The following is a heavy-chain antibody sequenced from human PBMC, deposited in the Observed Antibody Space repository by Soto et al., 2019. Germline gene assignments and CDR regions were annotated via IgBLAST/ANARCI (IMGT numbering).Heavy chain of an antibody. Sequence: GASVKVSCKASGYTFTSYGISWARQAPGQGLEWMGWISAYNGNTNYAQKLQGRVTMTTDTSTSTAYMEQRSLRSDDTAVYYCERDGYYDFWSGYYTGMSSHYGMDVWGQGTTVTVSS. V-gene: IGHV1-18*01. J-gene: IGHJ6*02. CDR2: ISAYNGNT. D-gene: IGHD3-3*01. CDR1: GYTFTSYG. CDR3: ERDGYYDFWSGYYTGMSSHYGMDV.